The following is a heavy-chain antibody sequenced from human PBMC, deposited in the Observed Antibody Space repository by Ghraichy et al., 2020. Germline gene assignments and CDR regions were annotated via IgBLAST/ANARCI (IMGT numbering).Heavy chain of an antibody. CDR1: GGSISTYY. Sequence: SETLSLTCTVSGGSISTYYWSWIRQPPGKGLEWIGYIYDSGSTKYSPSLKSRVTISVDTSKSQFSLRLTSVTAADTAVYYCAGDHYDGSGYYYFDYWGQGTLVTVSS. J-gene: IGHJ4*02. CDR3: AGDHYDGSGYYYFDY. V-gene: IGHV4-59*01. D-gene: IGHD3-22*01. CDR2: IYDSGST.